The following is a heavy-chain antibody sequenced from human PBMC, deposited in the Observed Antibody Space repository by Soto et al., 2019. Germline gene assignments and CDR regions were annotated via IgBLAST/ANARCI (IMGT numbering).Heavy chain of an antibody. CDR3: AIETIGPYGSIDS. V-gene: IGHV3-21*05. Sequence: GGSLRLSCAASGFSFSDYSMNWARQAPGKGLEWISHISSSGSYIFYADSVKGRFAVSRDNAKNILFLQMNSLRAEDSAVYYFAIETIGPYGSIDSWCDGTQVSVST. CDR1: GFSFSDYS. CDR2: ISSSGSYI. D-gene: IGHD3-9*01. J-gene: IGHJ5*01.